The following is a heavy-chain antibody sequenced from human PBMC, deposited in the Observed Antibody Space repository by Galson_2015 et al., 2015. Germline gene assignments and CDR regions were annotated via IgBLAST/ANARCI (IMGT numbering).Heavy chain of an antibody. J-gene: IGHJ4*02. CDR3: ARDKYSSITFSN. V-gene: IGHV3-21*01. CDR2: ISSSSSYI. CDR1: GFTFSSYS. Sequence: SLRLSCAASGFTFSSYSMNWVRQAPGKGLEWVSSISSSSSYIYYADSVKGRFTISRDNAKNSLYLQMNSLRAEDTAVYYCARDKYSSITFSNWGQGTLVTVSS. D-gene: IGHD3-16*01.